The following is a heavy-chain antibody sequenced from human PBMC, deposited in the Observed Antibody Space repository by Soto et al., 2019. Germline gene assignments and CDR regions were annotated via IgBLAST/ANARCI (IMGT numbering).Heavy chain of an antibody. V-gene: IGHV4-34*01. CDR1: GGSLSGYY. J-gene: IGHJ6*02. D-gene: IGHD2-2*01. CDR3: ARGVYCSSTSCYWGMDV. CDR2: INHSGST. Sequence: SETLSLTCAVYGGSLSGYYWSWIRQPPGKGLEWIGEINHSGSTNYNPSLKSRVTISVDTSKNQFSLKLSSMTAADTAVYYCARGVYCSSTSCYWGMDVWGQGTTVTVAS.